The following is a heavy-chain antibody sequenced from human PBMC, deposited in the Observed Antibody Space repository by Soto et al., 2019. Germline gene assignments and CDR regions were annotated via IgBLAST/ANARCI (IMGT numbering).Heavy chain of an antibody. D-gene: IGHD2-8*01. Sequence: GGSLRLSCAASGFTFSSYSMNWVRQAPGKGLEWVSYISSSSSTIYYADSVKGRFTISRDNAKNSLYLQMNSLRAEDTAVYYWARDVRQSPKSMGIWGQGPLGTVSS. J-gene: IGHJ4*02. CDR3: ARDVRQSPKSMGI. CDR2: ISSSSSTI. V-gene: IGHV3-48*01. CDR1: GFTFSSYS.